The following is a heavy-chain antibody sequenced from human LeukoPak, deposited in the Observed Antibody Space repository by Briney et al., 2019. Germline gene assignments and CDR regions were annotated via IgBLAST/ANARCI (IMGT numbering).Heavy chain of an antibody. CDR1: GYTFTGYY. CDR2: INPNSGGT. V-gene: IGHV1-2*02. CDR3: ARDQGDYGDYCWFDP. J-gene: IGHJ5*02. D-gene: IGHD4-17*01. Sequence: ASVKVFCKASGYTFTGYYMHWVRQAPGQGLEWMGWINPNSGGTNYAQKFQGRVTMTRDTSISTAYMELSRLRSDDTAVYYCARDQGDYGDYCWFDPWGQGTLVTVSS.